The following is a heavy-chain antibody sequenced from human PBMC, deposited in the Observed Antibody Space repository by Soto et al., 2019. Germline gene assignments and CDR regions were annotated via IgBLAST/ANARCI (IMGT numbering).Heavy chain of an antibody. Sequence: PGGSLRLSCAASGFTFSSYAMSWFRQAPGKGLEWVSGISGSGDSTYYADSVKGRFTISRDNSKKTVYLQMNSLRAEDTAVYYCAKGVPGIAVAGTGYFQHWGQGTLVTVSS. CDR1: GFTFSSYA. CDR3: AKGVPGIAVAGTGYFQH. D-gene: IGHD6-19*01. CDR2: ISGSGDST. J-gene: IGHJ1*01. V-gene: IGHV3-23*01.